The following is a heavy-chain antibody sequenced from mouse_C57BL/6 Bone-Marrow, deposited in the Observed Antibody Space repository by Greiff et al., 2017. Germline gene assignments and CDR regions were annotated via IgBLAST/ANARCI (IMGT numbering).Heavy chain of an antibody. CDR2: IYPRSGNT. CDR3: ARGPTVVAFDD. Sequence: QVQLQQSGAELARPGASVKLSCKASGYTFTSYGISWVKQRTGQGLEWIGEIYPRSGNTYSNEKFKGKATLTADKSSSTAYMELRSLTSEDSAVYFCARGPTVVAFDDWGQGTTLTVSS. V-gene: IGHV1-81*01. CDR1: GYTFTSYG. D-gene: IGHD1-1*01. J-gene: IGHJ2*01.